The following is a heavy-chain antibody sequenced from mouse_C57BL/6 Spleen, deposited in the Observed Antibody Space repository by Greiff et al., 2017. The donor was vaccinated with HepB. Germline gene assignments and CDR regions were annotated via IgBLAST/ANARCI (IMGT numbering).Heavy chain of an antibody. D-gene: IGHD1-1*01. CDR2: IYPRSGNT. CDR3: ARVYGTFYAMDY. V-gene: IGHV1-81*01. Sequence: VKLMESGAELARPGASVKLSCKASGYTFTSYGISWVKQRTGQGLEWIGEIYPRSGNTYYNEKFKGKATLTADKSSSTAYMELRSLTSEDSAVYFCARVYGTFYAMDYWGQGTSVTVSS. J-gene: IGHJ4*01. CDR1: GYTFTSYG.